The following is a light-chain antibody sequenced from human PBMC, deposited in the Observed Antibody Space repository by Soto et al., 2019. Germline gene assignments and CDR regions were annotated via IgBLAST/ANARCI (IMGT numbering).Light chain of an antibody. V-gene: IGKV3-20*01. CDR3: QQYGSSPII. Sequence: EIVLTQSPGTLSLSPGERATLSCRASQSVSSSYLAWYQHKPGQAPRLLIYGASSRATGIPDRFSGSGSGTDFTLTISRLEPEDFVVSYGQQYGSSPIIFGQRTRLEI. CDR1: QSVSSSY. CDR2: GAS. J-gene: IGKJ5*01.